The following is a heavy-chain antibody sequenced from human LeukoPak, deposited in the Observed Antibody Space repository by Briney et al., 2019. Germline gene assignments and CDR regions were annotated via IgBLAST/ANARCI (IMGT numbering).Heavy chain of an antibody. CDR2: MNPNSGNT. J-gene: IGHJ5*02. CDR3: ARVRRYCSSTSCSFDP. V-gene: IGHV1-8*03. CDR1: GYTFTSYD. D-gene: IGHD2-2*01. Sequence: GASVKVSCKASGYTFTSYDINWVRQATGQGLEWMGWMNPNSGNTGYAQKFQGRVTITRNTSISTAYMELSSLRPEDTAVYYCARVRRYCSSTSCSFDPWGQGTLVTVSS.